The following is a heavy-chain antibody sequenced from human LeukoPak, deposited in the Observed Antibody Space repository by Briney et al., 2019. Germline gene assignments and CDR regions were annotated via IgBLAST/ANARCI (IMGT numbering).Heavy chain of an antibody. J-gene: IGHJ4*02. CDR1: GFTFSSYE. CDR3: ARGGRLRLLSLYYFEN. Sequence: QPGRSLRLSCAASGFTFSSYEMNWVRRAPGKGLEWISYISGTGSTKYYADSVKGRFTISRDNAKNSLYLQMNSLRAEDTAIYYCARGGRLRLLSLYYFENWGQGTLVTVSS. CDR2: ISGTGSTK. V-gene: IGHV3-48*03. D-gene: IGHD5-12*01.